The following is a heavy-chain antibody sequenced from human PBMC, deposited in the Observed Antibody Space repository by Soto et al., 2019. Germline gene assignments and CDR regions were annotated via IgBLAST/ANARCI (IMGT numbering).Heavy chain of an antibody. CDR3: ARDRLQWLVCDAFDI. D-gene: IGHD6-19*01. V-gene: IGHV3-30-3*01. CDR1: GITFSSYA. J-gene: IGHJ3*02. CDR2: ISYDGSNK. Sequence: SLRLSCAASGITFSSYAMHWVRQAPGKGLEWVAVISYDGSNKYYADSVKGRFTIYRDNSKNTLYLQMNSLRAEDTAVYYCARDRLQWLVCDAFDIWGQGTMVTVSS.